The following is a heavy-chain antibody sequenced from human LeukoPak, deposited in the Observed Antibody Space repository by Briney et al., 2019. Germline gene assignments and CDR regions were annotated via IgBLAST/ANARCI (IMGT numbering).Heavy chain of an antibody. J-gene: IGHJ4*02. D-gene: IGHD3-16*01. CDR1: GFTFSDYY. CDR3: ARGRGWVDY. CDR2: ISSSGNTT. Sequence: GGSLRLSCAASGFTFSDYYMSWIRQAPGKGLEWVSYISSSGNTTYHADSVKGRFTISRDNTKNSLFLQMNGLRVDDMAVYYCARGRGWVDYWGQGTLVTVSS. V-gene: IGHV3-11*04.